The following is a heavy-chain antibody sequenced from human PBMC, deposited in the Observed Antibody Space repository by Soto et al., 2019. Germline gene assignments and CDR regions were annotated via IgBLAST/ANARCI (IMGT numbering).Heavy chain of an antibody. CDR2: ISGSGGWT. V-gene: IGHV3-23*01. D-gene: IGHD6-13*01. Sequence: GVSLKLSSASSRLSFNISAMSWVRQAPGKGLEWVSAISGSGGWTYYADSVKGRFTIPRDNSKNTLYLQMSSLRAEDTAVYYCAKDRASSWEGPSWGQGTLVTVS. J-gene: IGHJ4*01. CDR3: AKDRASSWEGPS. CDR1: RLSFNISA.